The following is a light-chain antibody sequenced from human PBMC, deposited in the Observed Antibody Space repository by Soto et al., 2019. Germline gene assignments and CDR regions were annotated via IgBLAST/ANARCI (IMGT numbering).Light chain of an antibody. Sequence: DIVMTQSPDSLAVSLGERATFNCKSSQSILDRSKNKYYLAWYQQTSGQPPKLLIYWASLRESGVPDRFTGSGSGTDFTLTISSLQAEDVAVYYCQQYFTSPWTFGQGTKVEI. CDR2: WAS. CDR1: QSILDRSKNKYY. J-gene: IGKJ1*01. CDR3: QQYFTSPWT. V-gene: IGKV4-1*01.